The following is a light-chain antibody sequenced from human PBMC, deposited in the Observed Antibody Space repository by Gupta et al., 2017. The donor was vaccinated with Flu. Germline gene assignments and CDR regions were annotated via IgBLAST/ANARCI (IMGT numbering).Light chain of an antibody. CDR2: DDT. Sequence: GNHIGSKSVDWYHQKRGQTAVLVVNDDTNRPSGIPERFSGSNSGYTATLTITRVEAGDEADYYCQVRDSTSDNYVFGGGTRLTVL. CDR1: HIGSKS. CDR3: QVRDSTSDNYV. J-gene: IGLJ3*02. V-gene: IGLV3-21*02.